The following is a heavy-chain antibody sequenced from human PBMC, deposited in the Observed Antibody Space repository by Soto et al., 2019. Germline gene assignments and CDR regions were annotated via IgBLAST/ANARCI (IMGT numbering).Heavy chain of an antibody. CDR2: IYYSGST. J-gene: IGHJ6*02. D-gene: IGHD6-13*01. CDR1: GGSISSSSYY. V-gene: IGHV4-39*01. CDR3: ARWAAAGTKRGAYYYYGMDV. Sequence: SETLSLTCTVSGGSISSSSYYWGWIRQPPGKGLEWIGSIYYSGSTYYNPSLKSRVTISVDTSKNQFSLKLSSVTAADTAVYYCARWAAAGTKRGAYYYYGMDVWGQGTTVTVSS.